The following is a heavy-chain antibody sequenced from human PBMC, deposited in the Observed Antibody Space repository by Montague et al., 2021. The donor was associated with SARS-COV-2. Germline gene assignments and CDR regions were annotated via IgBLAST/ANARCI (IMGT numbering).Heavy chain of an antibody. J-gene: IGHJ4*02. D-gene: IGHD2-21*01. Sequence: SLRLSCAASGFSFIGYSMSWVRQTPGKGLELVSALRGGGGATFYADSVNGRFTISRDTSKNTLFLQMISLRADDSALYYCAKGAFSYGINIMDSWGQGTLVTVSS. CDR3: AKGAFSYGINIMDS. CDR2: LRGGGGAT. CDR1: GFSFIGYS. V-gene: IGHV3-23*01.